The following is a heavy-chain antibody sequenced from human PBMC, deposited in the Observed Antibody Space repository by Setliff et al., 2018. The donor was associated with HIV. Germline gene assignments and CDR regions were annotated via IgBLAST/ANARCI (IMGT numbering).Heavy chain of an antibody. CDR2: IYPDDSDT. CDR1: GYSFTSHW. J-gene: IGHJ6*03. Sequence: PGESLKISCKASGYSFTSHWVAWVRQTAGKGLEWMGIIYPDDSDTRYSQAFQGQVTISVDKSISTAYLQWSSLKASDTAMYYCARLGYYHFWSGPEGYMDVWGKGTTVIVSS. D-gene: IGHD3-3*01. CDR3: ARLGYYHFWSGPEGYMDV. V-gene: IGHV5-51*01.